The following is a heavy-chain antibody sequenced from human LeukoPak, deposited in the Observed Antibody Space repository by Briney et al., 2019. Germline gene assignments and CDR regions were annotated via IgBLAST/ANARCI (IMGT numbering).Heavy chain of an antibody. CDR1: GYSFTSYG. V-gene: IGHV1-18*01. CDR2: ISVYNGNT. D-gene: IGHD6-25*01. J-gene: IGHJ4*02. Sequence: GASVKVSCKASGYSFTSYGITWVWQAPGQGLEWMGWISVYNGNTNYAQKLQGRVTMTRDTSASTAYMELRSLRSDDTAVYYCARGRERLPVDYWGQGTLVTVSS. CDR3: ARGRERLPVDY.